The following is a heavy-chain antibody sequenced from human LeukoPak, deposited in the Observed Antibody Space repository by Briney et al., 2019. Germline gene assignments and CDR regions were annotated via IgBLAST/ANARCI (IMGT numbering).Heavy chain of an antibody. Sequence: GASVKVSCKASGYTFTGYYMHWVRQAPGQGLEWMGWINPNSGGTNYAQKFQGRVTMTRDTSISTAYMELSRLRSDDTAVYYCAGQGVAVRGVMILKRPAGFDYWGQGILVTVSS. V-gene: IGHV1-2*02. CDR1: GYTFTGYY. D-gene: IGHD3-10*01. CDR2: INPNSGGT. CDR3: AGQGVAVRGVMILKRPAGFDY. J-gene: IGHJ4*02.